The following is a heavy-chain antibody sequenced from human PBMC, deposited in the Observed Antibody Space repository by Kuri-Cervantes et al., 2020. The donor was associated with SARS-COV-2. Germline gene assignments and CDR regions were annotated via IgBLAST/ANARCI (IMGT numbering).Heavy chain of an antibody. Sequence: GESLKISCAASGFTFSSYGMHWVRQAPGKGLEWVAFIRYDGSNKYYADSVKGRFTISRDNSKNTLYLQMNSLKAEDTAVYYCVRPSFGRDKPPHFDCWGQGTLVTVSS. CDR2: IRYDGSNK. J-gene: IGHJ4*02. CDR3: VRPSFGRDKPPHFDC. V-gene: IGHV3-30*02. D-gene: IGHD3-16*01. CDR1: GFTFSSYG.